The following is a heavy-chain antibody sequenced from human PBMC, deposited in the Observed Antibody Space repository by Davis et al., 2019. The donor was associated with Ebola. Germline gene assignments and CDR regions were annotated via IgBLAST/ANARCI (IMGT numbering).Heavy chain of an antibody. J-gene: IGHJ5*02. Sequence: PGGSLRLSCAASGFTFSSYAMSWVRQAPGKGLEWVSAISGSGGSTYYADSVKGRFTISRDNSKNTLYLQMNSLRPEDTAVYYCAKDTKIQLSVGNWFDPWGQGTLVTVSS. D-gene: IGHD5-18*01. CDR1: GFTFSSYA. CDR3: AKDTKIQLSVGNWFDP. V-gene: IGHV3-23*01. CDR2: ISGSGGST.